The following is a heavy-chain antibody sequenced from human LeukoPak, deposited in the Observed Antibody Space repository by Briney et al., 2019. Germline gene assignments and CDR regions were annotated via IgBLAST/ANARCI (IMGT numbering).Heavy chain of an antibody. CDR1: GLVVNRNY. Sequence: PGGSLRLSCEVSGLVVNRNYMNWIRQAPGKGLEWVSVIYDGGSRYYADSVKGRFTISRDTSKNTVYLEMTGLRVDDTAVYYCANGSSAYYFESWGQGTLVTVSS. J-gene: IGHJ4*02. CDR3: ANGSSAYYFES. V-gene: IGHV3-53*01. CDR2: IYDGGSR. D-gene: IGHD6-6*01.